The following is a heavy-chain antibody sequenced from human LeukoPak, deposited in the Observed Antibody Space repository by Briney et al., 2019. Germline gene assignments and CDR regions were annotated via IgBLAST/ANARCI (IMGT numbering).Heavy chain of an antibody. J-gene: IGHJ4*02. CDR2: ISSSSSTI. Sequence: GGSLRLSCAASGFTFSSYSMNWVRQAPGKGLEWVSYISSSSSTIYYADSVKGRFTISRDSSKKTLYLQMNSLTAEDTAKYFCAKCGSRGTVACFDSWGRGTLVTVSS. D-gene: IGHD6-19*01. CDR3: AKCGSRGTVACFDS. CDR1: GFTFSSYS. V-gene: IGHV3-48*01.